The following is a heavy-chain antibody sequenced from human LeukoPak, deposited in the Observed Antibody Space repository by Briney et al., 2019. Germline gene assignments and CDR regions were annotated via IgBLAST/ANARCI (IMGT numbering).Heavy chain of an antibody. CDR1: GFTFSSYA. CDR3: AKTERPYDFWSGPSDY. J-gene: IGHJ4*02. CDR2: ISYDGSNK. V-gene: IGHV3-30-3*02. D-gene: IGHD3-3*01. Sequence: GGSLRRSCAASGFTFSSYAMHWVRQAPGKGLEWVAVISYDGSNKYYADYVKGRFTISRDNSKNTLYLQMNSLRAEDTAVYYCAKTERPYDFWSGPSDYWGQGTLVTVSS.